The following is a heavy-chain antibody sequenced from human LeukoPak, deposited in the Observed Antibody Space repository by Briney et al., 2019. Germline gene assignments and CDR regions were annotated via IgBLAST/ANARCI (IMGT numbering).Heavy chain of an antibody. V-gene: IGHV1-8*01. J-gene: IGHJ4*02. Sequence: ASVKVSCKASGYTFTSYDIHWVRQATGQGLEWMGWMNPNSGNTGYAQKFQGRVTMTRNTSISPAYMELSSLRSEDTAVYYCARGARYYDFWSGYPGPYFDYWGQGTLVTVSS. CDR3: ARGARYYDFWSGYPGPYFDY. CDR2: MNPNSGNT. CDR1: GYTFTSYD. D-gene: IGHD3-3*01.